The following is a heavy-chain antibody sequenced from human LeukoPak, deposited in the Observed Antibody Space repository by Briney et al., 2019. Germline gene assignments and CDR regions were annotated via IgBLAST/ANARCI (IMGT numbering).Heavy chain of an antibody. CDR1: GGSISSSSYY. J-gene: IGHJ4*02. CDR3: ASSRYYYGSAADY. CDR2: IYYSGST. Sequence: SETLSLTCTVSGGSISSSSYYWGWTRQPPGRGLEWIGSIYYSGSTYYNPTLKSRVTISVDTSKNQFSLKLSSVTAADTAVYYCASSRYYYGSAADYWGQGTLVTVSS. V-gene: IGHV4-39*01. D-gene: IGHD3-10*01.